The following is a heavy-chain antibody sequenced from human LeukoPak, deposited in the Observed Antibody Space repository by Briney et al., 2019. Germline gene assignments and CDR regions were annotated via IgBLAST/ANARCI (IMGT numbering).Heavy chain of an antibody. CDR2: ISGYNGNT. V-gene: IGHV1-18*01. D-gene: IGHD2-2*01. Sequence: ASVKVSCKASGYTFTSYGISWVRQAPGQGLEWMGWISGYNGNTNYAQKLQGRVTMTTDTSTTTVHMELRSLRPDDTAVYYCAREETLVVPGASPVYYYYGMDVWGQGTTVTVSS. J-gene: IGHJ6*02. CDR3: AREETLVVPGASPVYYYYGMDV. CDR1: GYTFTSYG.